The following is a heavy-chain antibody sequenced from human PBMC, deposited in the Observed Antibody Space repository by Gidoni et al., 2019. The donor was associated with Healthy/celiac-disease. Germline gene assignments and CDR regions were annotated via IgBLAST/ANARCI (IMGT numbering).Heavy chain of an antibody. J-gene: IGHJ4*02. V-gene: IGHV3-23*01. Sequence: EVQLLESGGGLVQPGGSLSLSCAASGFTFSSSAMSWVRQAPGKGLEWGSAISGSGGSTYYADSVKGRFTISRDKSKNTLYLQMNSLRAEDTAVYYCAKVVDTAMAYWGQGTLVTVSS. CDR3: AKVVDTAMAY. CDR1: GFTFSSSA. D-gene: IGHD5-18*01. CDR2: ISGSGGST.